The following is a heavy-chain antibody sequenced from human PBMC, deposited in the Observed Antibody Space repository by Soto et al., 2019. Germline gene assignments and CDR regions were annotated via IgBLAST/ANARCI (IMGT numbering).Heavy chain of an antibody. V-gene: IGHV3-23*01. CDR3: AKVFSSSWYQVHDY. Sequence: PGGSLRLSCAASGFPFSSYAMSWVRQAPGKGLEWVSAISGSGGSTYYADSVKGRFTISRDNSKNTLYLQMNSLRAEDTAVYYCAKVFSSSWYQVHDYWGQGTLVTVSS. J-gene: IGHJ4*02. D-gene: IGHD6-13*01. CDR2: ISGSGGST. CDR1: GFPFSSYA.